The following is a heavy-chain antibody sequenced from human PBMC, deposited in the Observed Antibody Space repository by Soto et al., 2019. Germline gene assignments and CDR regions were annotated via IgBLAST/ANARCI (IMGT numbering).Heavy chain of an antibody. D-gene: IGHD3-3*01. CDR3: AKPPDSWSGYGYHFCY. J-gene: IGHJ4*02. V-gene: IGHV3-9*01. Sequence: GGSLRLSCAASGFTFDDYAMHWVRQAPGKGLEWVSGISWNSGSIGYADSVKGRFTISRDNAKNSLYLQMNSLRAEDTALYYCAKPPDSWSGYGYHFCYWGQGTLVTVSS. CDR2: ISWNSGSI. CDR1: GFTFDDYA.